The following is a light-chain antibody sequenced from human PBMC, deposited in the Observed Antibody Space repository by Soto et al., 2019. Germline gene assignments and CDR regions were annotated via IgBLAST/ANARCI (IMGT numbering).Light chain of an antibody. V-gene: IGLV2-8*01. CDR3: SSFAGSNILYV. CDR2: EVS. CDR1: SNDVGGYNY. Sequence: QSVLXQPPSASGSPGQSVTISCTGTSNDVGGYNYVSWYRQHPGKAPKLMIYEVSKRPSGVPDRFSGSKSGNTASLTVSGLQAEDEADYYCSSFAGSNILYVFGSGTKVTVL. J-gene: IGLJ1*01.